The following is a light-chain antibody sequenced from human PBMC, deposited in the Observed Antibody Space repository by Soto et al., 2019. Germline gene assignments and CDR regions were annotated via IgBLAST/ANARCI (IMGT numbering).Light chain of an antibody. CDR2: GAS. J-gene: IGKJ1*01. V-gene: IGKV3-20*01. CDR3: QQYGSSSWT. CDR1: QSVSSY. Sequence: EIVLTQSPATLSLSPGERATLSCRASQSVSSYLAWYQQKPGQAPRLLIYGASSRATGIPDRFSGSGSETDFTLTISRLEPEDFAVYYCQQYGSSSWTFGQGTKVEI.